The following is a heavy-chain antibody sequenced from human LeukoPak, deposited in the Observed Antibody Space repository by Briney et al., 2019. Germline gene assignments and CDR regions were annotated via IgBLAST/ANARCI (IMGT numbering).Heavy chain of an antibody. CDR1: GFTFDDYV. D-gene: IGHD5/OR15-5a*01. J-gene: IGHJ6*03. CDR3: AREDTNYGYYYMDV. Sequence: GGSLGLSCAASGFTFDDYVMHWVRQVPGKGLEWVSGISWNSGTIDYADSVKGRFTISRDNAKNSLYLQMNSLRAEDAALYYCAREDTNYGYYYMDVWGKGTTVTVSS. CDR2: ISWNSGTI. V-gene: IGHV3-9*01.